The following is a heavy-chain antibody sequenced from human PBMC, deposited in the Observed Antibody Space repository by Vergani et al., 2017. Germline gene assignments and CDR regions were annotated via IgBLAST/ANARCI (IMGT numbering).Heavy chain of an antibody. J-gene: IGHJ5*02. D-gene: IGHD2/OR15-2a*01. CDR3: ARDRDLYCRSTTSCHNWFDP. CDR2: VYYTGST. Sequence: QVQLQQWGAGLLKPSETLSLTCAVYGGSFSGYYWSWFRQPPGKGLEWIGYVYYTGSTTYNPSLKSRVTISVDTSNNQFSLRMTSLTPADTAIYYCARDRDLYCRSTTSCHNWFDPWGQGSLVTVSS. V-gene: IGHV4-34*11. CDR1: GGSFSGYY.